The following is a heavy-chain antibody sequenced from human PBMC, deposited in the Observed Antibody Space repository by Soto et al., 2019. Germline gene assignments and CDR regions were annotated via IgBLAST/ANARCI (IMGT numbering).Heavy chain of an antibody. J-gene: IGHJ4*02. D-gene: IGHD2-2*02. CDR1: GYTFSNYD. CDR2: MSPNSGRT. V-gene: IGHV1-8*01. CDR3: ARGKRYTNDY. Sequence: VQLVQSGAEVKKPGASVKVSCKASGYTFSNYDINWVRQATGQGLAWMGWMSPNSGRTGYAQKFQGRVTMTRNTSSSTAYMESSSLRSENTAVYYCARGKRYTNDYWGQGTLVTVSS.